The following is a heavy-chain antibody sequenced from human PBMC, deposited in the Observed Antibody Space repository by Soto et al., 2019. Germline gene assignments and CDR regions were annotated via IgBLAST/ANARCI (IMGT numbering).Heavy chain of an antibody. V-gene: IGHV3-7*01. CDR3: AREYYFDY. CDR2: IKPDGSDK. Sequence: EVQLVESGGGLVQPGGSLRLSCAASGFTFRNYWMGWVRQTPDKGLEWVANIKPDGSDKYYVDSVKGRFTISRDNAKNSLFLQMNSLRAEDTAVYFCAREYYFDYWGQGTLVTVSS. CDR1: GFTFRNYW. J-gene: IGHJ4*02.